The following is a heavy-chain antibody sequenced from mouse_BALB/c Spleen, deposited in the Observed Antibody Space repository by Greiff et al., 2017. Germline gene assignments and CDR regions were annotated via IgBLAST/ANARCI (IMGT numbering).Heavy chain of an antibody. J-gene: IGHJ2*01. CDR1: GFTFTDYY. CDR3: ARDRAATDY. CDR2: IRNKANGYTT. V-gene: IGHV7-3*02. D-gene: IGHD1-2*01. Sequence: EVQVVESGGGLVQPGGSLRLSCATSGFTFTDYYMSWVRQPPGKALEWLGFIRNKANGYTTEYSASVKGRFTISRDNSQSILYLQMNTLRAEDSATYYCARDRAATDYWGQGTTLTVSS.